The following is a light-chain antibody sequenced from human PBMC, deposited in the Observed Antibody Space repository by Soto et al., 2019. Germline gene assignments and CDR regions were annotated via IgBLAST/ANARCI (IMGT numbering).Light chain of an antibody. CDR1: QSVSSY. Sequence: EIVLTQSPATLSLSPGERATLSCRASQSVSSYLAWYQQKPGQAPRLLIYDASNRATGIPARFSGSGSGTDFTLTISSLEPEDFAVYYCQQRSNWLWTFGQATKMDIK. CDR3: QQRSNWLWT. CDR2: DAS. J-gene: IGKJ1*01. V-gene: IGKV3-11*01.